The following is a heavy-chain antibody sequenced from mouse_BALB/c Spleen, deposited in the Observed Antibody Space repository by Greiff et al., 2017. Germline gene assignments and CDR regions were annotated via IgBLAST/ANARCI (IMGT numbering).Heavy chain of an antibody. CDR2: ISSGGSYT. Sequence: EVKVVESGGGLVKPGGSLKLSCAASGFTFSSYTMSWVRQTPGMRLEWVATISSGGSYTYYPDSVKGRFTISSDNAKNTLYLQMSSLKSEDTAMYYCTRGGDYDRVSYLEVWGAGTTVTVSS. D-gene: IGHD2-4*01. V-gene: IGHV5-6-4*01. J-gene: IGHJ1*01. CDR1: GFTFSSYT. CDR3: TRGGDYDRVSYLEV.